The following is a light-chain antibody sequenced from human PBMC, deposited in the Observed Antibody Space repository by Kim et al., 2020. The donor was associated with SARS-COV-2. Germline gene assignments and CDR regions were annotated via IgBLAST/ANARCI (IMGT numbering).Light chain of an antibody. CDR2: EVS. J-gene: IGLJ3*02. Sequence: GQSVTISCTGTSSDVGGYNYVSWYKQHPGKAPKLMIYEVSKRPSGVPDRFSGSKSGNTASLTVSGLQAEDEADYYCSSYAGRNNLVFGGGTKLTVL. CDR3: SSYAGRNNLV. V-gene: IGLV2-8*01. CDR1: SSDVGGYNY.